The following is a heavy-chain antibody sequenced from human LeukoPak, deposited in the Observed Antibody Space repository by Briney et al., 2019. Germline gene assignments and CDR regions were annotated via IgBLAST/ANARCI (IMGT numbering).Heavy chain of an antibody. Sequence: GSLRLSCAASGFTFSSYAMSWVRLAPGKGLEWVSAIIGSVGSTYYADSVKGRFTISRDSSKNTLYLQMNSLRAEDTAVYYCAKVVVGATGACYFDYWGQGTLVTVSS. CDR3: AKVVVGATGACYFDY. J-gene: IGHJ4*02. CDR2: IIGSVGST. CDR1: GFTFSSYA. V-gene: IGHV3-23*01. D-gene: IGHD1-26*01.